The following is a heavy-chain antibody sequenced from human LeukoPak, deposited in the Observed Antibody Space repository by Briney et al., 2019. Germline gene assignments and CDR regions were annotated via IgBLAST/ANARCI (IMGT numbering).Heavy chain of an antibody. CDR1: GFTFSGDA. V-gene: IGHV3-23*01. J-gene: IGHJ3*02. CDR2: ISDSGGGT. D-gene: IGHD6-25*01. CDR3: AKDGAAWYPGAFDI. Sequence: GGSLRLSCAASGFTFSGDAMSWVRLAPGKGLECVSVISDSGGGTYYADSVKGRFTISRDNSNNTLYLQINSLRAEDTAVYYCAKDGAAWYPGAFDIWGQGTMVIVSS.